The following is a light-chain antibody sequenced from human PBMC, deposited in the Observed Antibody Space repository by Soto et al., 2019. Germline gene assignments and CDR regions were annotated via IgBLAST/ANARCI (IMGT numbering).Light chain of an antibody. CDR1: SSDVGRYNY. CDR3: SSYTSSDIGV. CDR2: DVG. J-gene: IGLJ3*02. Sequence: QSALTQPASVSGSPGQSITISCTGTSSDVGRYNYVSWFRQHPVEAPKLIIYDVGNRPSGVSDRFSGSKSGNTASHTISGLQVEDEADYYCSSYTSSDIGVFGGGTKLTVL. V-gene: IGLV2-14*03.